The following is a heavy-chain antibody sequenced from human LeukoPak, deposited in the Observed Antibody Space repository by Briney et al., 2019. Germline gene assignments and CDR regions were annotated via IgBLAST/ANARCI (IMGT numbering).Heavy chain of an antibody. J-gene: IGHJ4*02. CDR1: GGSFSDYY. CDR2: INHSGST. D-gene: IGHD3-16*01. V-gene: IGHV4-34*01. CDR3: ASGVGGGGDY. Sequence: SETLSLTCAVYGGSFSDYYWSWIRQPPGKGLEWIGEINHSGSTNYNPSLKSRVTISVDTSKNQFSLKLSSVTAADTAVYYCASGVGGGGDYWGQGTLVTVSS.